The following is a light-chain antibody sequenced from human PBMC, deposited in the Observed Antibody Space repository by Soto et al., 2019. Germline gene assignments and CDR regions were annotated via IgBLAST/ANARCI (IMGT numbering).Light chain of an antibody. CDR3: SSYTSSSSDV. V-gene: IGLV2-14*01. J-gene: IGLJ1*01. Sequence: QSALTQPASVSGSPGQSITISCTGTSSDVGGYNYVSWYQQLPGKAPKLMIYDVSNRPSGVSNRFSGSKSGNTASLTISGLQAEDEADYYCSSYTSSSSDVFATGTKVTVL. CDR2: DVS. CDR1: SSDVGGYNY.